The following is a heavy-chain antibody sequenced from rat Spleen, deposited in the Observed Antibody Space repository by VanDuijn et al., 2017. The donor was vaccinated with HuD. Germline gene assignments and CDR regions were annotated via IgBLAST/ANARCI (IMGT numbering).Heavy chain of an antibody. J-gene: IGHJ3*01. V-gene: IGHV2-6*01. Sequence: QVQLKESGPGLVQPSQTLSLTCTVSGFSLTSYTVIWVRQPPGKGLEWIATISSGGSTYYNSVLKFRLSISRDTSKSQVFLKMSSLQTEDTAIYFCTRDHSYWGSYYPGGFAYWGQGTLVTVSS. CDR2: ISSGGST. D-gene: IGHD1-12*02. CDR1: GFSLTSYT. CDR3: TRDHSYWGSYYPGGFAY.